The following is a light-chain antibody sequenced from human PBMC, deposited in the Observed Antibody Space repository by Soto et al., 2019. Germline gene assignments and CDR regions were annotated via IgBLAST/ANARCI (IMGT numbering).Light chain of an antibody. J-gene: IGLJ1*01. Sequence: QSALTQPGSVSGSPGQSITISCTGTTSDVGGYNSVSWYQQHPGKAPKLMIYDVSNRPSGVSNRFSGSKSGNTASLTISGLQTEDDAHYFCSSYTTSSSYVFGTGTKVTV. CDR3: SSYTTSSSYV. CDR2: DVS. V-gene: IGLV2-14*03. CDR1: TSDVGGYNS.